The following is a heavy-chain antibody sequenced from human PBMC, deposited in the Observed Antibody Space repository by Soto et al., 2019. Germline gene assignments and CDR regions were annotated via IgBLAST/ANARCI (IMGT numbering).Heavy chain of an antibody. CDR3: AKPYGRYYFYYYGMDV. D-gene: IGHD3-10*01. CDR2: ISYDGSNK. J-gene: IGHJ6*02. Sequence: ESGGSVVQPGRSLRLSCAASGFTFSSYGMHWVRQAPGKGLEWVAVISYDGSNKYYADSVKGRFTISRDNSKNTLYLQMNSLRAEDTAVYYCAKPYGRYYFYYYGMDVWGQGTTVTVSS. V-gene: IGHV3-30*18. CDR1: GFTFSSYG.